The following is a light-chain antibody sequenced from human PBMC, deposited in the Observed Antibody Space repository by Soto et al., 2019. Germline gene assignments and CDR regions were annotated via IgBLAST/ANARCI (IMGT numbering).Light chain of an antibody. CDR1: QSVSSSY. CDR3: QQYGTSLWT. V-gene: IGKV3-20*01. CDR2: GAS. J-gene: IGKJ1*01. Sequence: EIVLTQSPGTLSLYPGERATLSCRASQSVSSSYLAWYQQKSGQAPRLLIYGASSRATGIPDRFSGSGSGTDFTLTISRLEPEDFAVYYCQQYGTSLWTFGQGTKVDIK.